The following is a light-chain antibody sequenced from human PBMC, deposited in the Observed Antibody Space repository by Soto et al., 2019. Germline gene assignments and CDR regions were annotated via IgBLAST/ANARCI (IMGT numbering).Light chain of an antibody. CDR3: MQSIELPRT. Sequence: IVMTQTPLSLSVTPGQPASISCKSSQSLLQSDGNTYLYWYLQKPGQPPQLLIYAVSNRFSGVPDRFSGRGSETDLTREVSRVEGEDVGVYYCMQSIELPRTFAQGPKVEIK. CDR2: AVS. J-gene: IGKJ1*01. V-gene: IGKV2D-29*01. CDR1: QSLLQSDGNTY.